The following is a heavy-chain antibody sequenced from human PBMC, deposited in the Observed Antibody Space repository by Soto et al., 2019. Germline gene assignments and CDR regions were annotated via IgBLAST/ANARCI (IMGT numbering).Heavy chain of an antibody. V-gene: IGHV1-18*01. CDR3: ARDESTTPPGGYGMDV. D-gene: IGHD4-4*01. Sequence: QVQLVQSGAEVKKPGASVKVSCKASGYTFTSYGISWVRQAPGQGLEWMGWISAYNGNPNYAQKLQGRVPMTTDTSTSTAYMELRSLRSDDTAVYSCARDESTTPPGGYGMDVWGQGTTVTVSS. CDR2: ISAYNGNP. CDR1: GYTFTSYG. J-gene: IGHJ6*02.